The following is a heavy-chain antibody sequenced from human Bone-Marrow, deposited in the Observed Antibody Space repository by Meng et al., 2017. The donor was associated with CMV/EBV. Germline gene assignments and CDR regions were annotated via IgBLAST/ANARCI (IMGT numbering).Heavy chain of an antibody. V-gene: IGHV3-7*01. CDR1: GFTFSSYW. J-gene: IGHJ4*02. CDR3: ARDDYYISGSPGDY. CDR2: IKQDGSNK. D-gene: IGHD3-10*01. Sequence: GESLKISCAASGFTFSSYWMSWVRQAPGKGLEWVANIKQDGSNKYYADSVKGRFTISRDDAKNSLYLQMNSLRVEDTAVYFCARDDYYISGSPGDYWGQGVLVTVSS.